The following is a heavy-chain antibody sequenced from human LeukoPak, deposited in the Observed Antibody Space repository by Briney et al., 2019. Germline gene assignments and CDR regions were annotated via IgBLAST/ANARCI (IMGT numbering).Heavy chain of an antibody. CDR2: IIPIFGTA. V-gene: IGHV1-69*05. J-gene: IGHJ4*02. CDR3: AKAYSSSTSCYTRLDY. D-gene: IGHD2-2*02. CDR1: GGTFSSYA. Sequence: SVKVFCKASGGTFSSYAISWVRQAPGQGLEWMRGIIPIFGTANYAQKFQGGVTITTDESTSTAYMELSSLRSEDTAVYYCAKAYSSSTSCYTRLDYWGQGTLVTVSS.